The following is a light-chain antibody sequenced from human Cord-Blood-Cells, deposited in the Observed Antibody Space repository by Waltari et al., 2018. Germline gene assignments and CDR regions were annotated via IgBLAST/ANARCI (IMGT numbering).Light chain of an antibody. Sequence: DIQMTQSPSSLSASVGDRVTITCQASQDISNYLNWYQQKPGKAPKLLIYDASNLETGVPSRFSGSGSGTDFTFTISSLQPEDIATNYCQQYDNLRSWTFGQGTKVEIK. V-gene: IGKV1-33*01. CDR1: QDISNY. J-gene: IGKJ1*01. CDR2: DAS. CDR3: QQYDNLRSWT.